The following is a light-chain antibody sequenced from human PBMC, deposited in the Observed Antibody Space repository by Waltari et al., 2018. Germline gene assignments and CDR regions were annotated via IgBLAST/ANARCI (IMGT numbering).Light chain of an antibody. V-gene: IGLV2-11*01. Sequence: QSALTQPRAVSGSPGQSVNISFTGSSSDVGSYTYVSWYQHHAGKAPKLIIYDVNKPPAGVPDRFSGSKSGNTASLTTSGLQAEDEADYYYCSYAGSYTWVFGGGTKLTVL. J-gene: IGLJ3*02. CDR3: CSYAGSYTWV. CDR2: DVN. CDR1: SSDVGSYTY.